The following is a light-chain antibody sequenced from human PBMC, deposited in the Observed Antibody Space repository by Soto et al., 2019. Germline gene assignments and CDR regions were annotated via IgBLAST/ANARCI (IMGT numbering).Light chain of an antibody. Sequence: EIVLTQSRSALSLSPVERGTLSGRASQSVSSYLAWYQQKPGQAPRLLIYDASNRATGIPARFSGSGSGTDFTLTISSLEPEDFAVYYCQQRSNWPPITFGGGTKVDIK. CDR3: QQRSNWPPIT. J-gene: IGKJ4*01. CDR2: DAS. CDR1: QSVSSY. V-gene: IGKV3-11*01.